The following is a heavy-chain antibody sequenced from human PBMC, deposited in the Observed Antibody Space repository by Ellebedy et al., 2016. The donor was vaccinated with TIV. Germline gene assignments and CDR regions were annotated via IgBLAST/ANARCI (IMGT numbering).Heavy chain of an antibody. CDR1: GFTFSSYA. D-gene: IGHD3-22*01. J-gene: IGHJ4*02. CDR2: ISSSSSYT. Sequence: GGSLRLSXAASGFTFSSYAMSWVRQAPGKGLEWVSYISSSSSYTNYADSVKGRFTISRDNAKNSLYLQMNSLRAEDTAVYYCARSSDSSGYYLDYWGQGTLVTVSS. CDR3: ARSSDSSGYYLDY. V-gene: IGHV3-11*03.